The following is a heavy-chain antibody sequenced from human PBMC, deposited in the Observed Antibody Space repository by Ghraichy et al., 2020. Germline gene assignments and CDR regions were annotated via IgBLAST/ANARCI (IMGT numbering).Heavy chain of an antibody. CDR3: ARVGCSSTSCYYNWFDP. Sequence: SETLSLTCTVSGGSISSSSYYWGWIRQPPGKGLEWIGSIYYSGSTYYNPSLKSRVTISVDTSKNQFSLKLSSVTAADTAVYYCARVGCSSTSCYYNWFDPWGQGTLVTVSS. V-gene: IGHV4-39*07. CDR2: IYYSGST. J-gene: IGHJ5*02. D-gene: IGHD2-2*01. CDR1: GGSISSSSYY.